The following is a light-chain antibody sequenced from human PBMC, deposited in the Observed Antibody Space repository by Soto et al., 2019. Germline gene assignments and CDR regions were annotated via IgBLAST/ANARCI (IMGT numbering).Light chain of an antibody. CDR3: QQYGRSSWT. CDR1: QSVTNNY. J-gene: IGKJ1*01. Sequence: EIVLTQSPATLSLSPGDRATLSCGASQSVTNNYLAWYQQKPGLAHRLLIYDASYRANGIPDRFSGSGSGTDFTLTISRLEPEDFVVYYCQQYGRSSWTFGQGTKVEIK. CDR2: DAS. V-gene: IGKV3D-20*01.